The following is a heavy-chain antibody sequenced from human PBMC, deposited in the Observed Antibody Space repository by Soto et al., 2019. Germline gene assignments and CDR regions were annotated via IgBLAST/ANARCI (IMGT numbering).Heavy chain of an antibody. Sequence: SVKVSCKASGGTFSSYAISWVRQAPGQGLEWMGGIIPIFGTANYAQKFQGRVTITADESTSTAYMELSSLRSEDTAVYYCASSGRLDYDFWSGYSNYFDYWGQGTLVTVSS. D-gene: IGHD3-3*01. V-gene: IGHV1-69*13. CDR3: ASSGRLDYDFWSGYSNYFDY. CDR2: IIPIFGTA. CDR1: GGTFSSYA. J-gene: IGHJ4*02.